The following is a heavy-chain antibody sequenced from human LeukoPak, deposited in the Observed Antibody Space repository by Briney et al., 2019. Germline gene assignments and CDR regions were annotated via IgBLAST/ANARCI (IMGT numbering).Heavy chain of an antibody. CDR3: ARGTIAVAVFRFDP. Sequence: ASVKVSYKASGYTFTGYYMHWVRQAPGQGLEWMGWINPNSGGTNYAQKFQGRVTMTRDTSISTAYMELSRLRSDDTAVYYCARGTIAVAVFRFDPWGQGTLVTVSS. J-gene: IGHJ5*02. V-gene: IGHV1-2*02. CDR1: GYTFTGYY. D-gene: IGHD6-19*01. CDR2: INPNSGGT.